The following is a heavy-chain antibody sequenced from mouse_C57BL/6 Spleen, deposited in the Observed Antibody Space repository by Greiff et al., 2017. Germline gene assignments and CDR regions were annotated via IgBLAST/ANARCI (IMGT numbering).Heavy chain of an antibody. V-gene: IGHV1-80*01. Sequence: VQLQQSGAELVKPGASVKISCKASGYAFSSYWMNWVKQRPGKGLEWIGQIYPGDGDTNYNGEFKGKATLTADKSSSTAYMQLSSLTSEDSAVYFCARPHYYGMSLGVWGTGATVTVSS. CDR1: GYAFSSYW. CDR3: ARPHYYGMSLGV. J-gene: IGHJ1*03. CDR2: IYPGDGDT. D-gene: IGHD1-1*01.